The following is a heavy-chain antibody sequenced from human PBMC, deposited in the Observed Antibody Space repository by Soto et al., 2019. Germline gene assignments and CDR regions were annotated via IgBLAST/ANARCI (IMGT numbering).Heavy chain of an antibody. CDR1: GFTFSSYA. CDR3: AKDGASGSYPPYYYFGMDV. J-gene: IGHJ6*02. D-gene: IGHD1-26*01. Sequence: GGSLRLSCAASGFTFSSYAMSWVRQAPGKGLERVSTISGSAGNAYYADSVRGRFSISRDNSKNTLRLQMNSLRADDTAVYYCAKDGASGSYPPYYYFGMDVWGQGTTVTVSS. V-gene: IGHV3-23*01. CDR2: ISGSAGNA.